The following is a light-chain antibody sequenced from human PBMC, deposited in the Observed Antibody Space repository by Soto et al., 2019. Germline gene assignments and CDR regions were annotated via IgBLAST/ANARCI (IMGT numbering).Light chain of an antibody. Sequence: QSVLTQPPSVSAAPGQKVTISCSGSSSNIGNNYVSWYQHLPGTAPKVLIYDNNKRPSGIPDRFSGSKSGTSATLGITGLQTGDEADYYCGTWDSSLSGVVFGGGTKLTVL. CDR1: SSNIGNNY. J-gene: IGLJ2*01. V-gene: IGLV1-51*01. CDR2: DNN. CDR3: GTWDSSLSGVV.